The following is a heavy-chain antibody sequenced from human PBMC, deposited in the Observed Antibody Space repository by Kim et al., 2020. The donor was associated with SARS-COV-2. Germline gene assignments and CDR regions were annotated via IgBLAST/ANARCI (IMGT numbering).Heavy chain of an antibody. V-gene: IGHV4-39*01. Sequence: SETLSLTCTVSGGSISSSDYYWAWIRQPPGKGLEWLGGVYNSGRGITYYNPALTSRVTISAVTSENQFSLQLSSVTAADTAVYYCARQYYDMGNWFDPWGQGTLVTVSS. CDR1: GGSISSSDYY. J-gene: IGHJ5*02. CDR3: ARQYYDMGNWFDP. D-gene: IGHD3-22*01. CDR2: VYNSGRGIT.